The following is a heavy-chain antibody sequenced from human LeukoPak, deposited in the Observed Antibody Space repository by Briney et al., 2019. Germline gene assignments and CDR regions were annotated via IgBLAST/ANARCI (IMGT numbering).Heavy chain of an antibody. D-gene: IGHD3-10*01. Sequence: PGGSLRLSCAASGFTFSSYSMNWVRQAPGKGLEWVAVISYDGSHKYYADSVKGRFTISRDNSKNTLYLQMNSLRAEDTAVYYCARSFFGSGSSNYFDYWGQGTLVTVSS. CDR1: GFTFSSYS. CDR2: ISYDGSHK. J-gene: IGHJ4*02. V-gene: IGHV3-30*03. CDR3: ARSFFGSGSSNYFDY.